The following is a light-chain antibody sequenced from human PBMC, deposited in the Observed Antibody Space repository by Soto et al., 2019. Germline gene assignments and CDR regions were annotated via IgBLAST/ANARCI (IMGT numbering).Light chain of an antibody. Sequence: EIVFTHSPATLSLSPGERATLSCRASQSVSSYLAWYQQKPGQAPRLLMYEASNRATGIPARFSGGGSGTDFTLTISSLEPEDFAVYYCQQRSYWPWTFGQGGKVDI. CDR2: EAS. J-gene: IGKJ1*01. CDR3: QQRSYWPWT. CDR1: QSVSSY. V-gene: IGKV3-11*01.